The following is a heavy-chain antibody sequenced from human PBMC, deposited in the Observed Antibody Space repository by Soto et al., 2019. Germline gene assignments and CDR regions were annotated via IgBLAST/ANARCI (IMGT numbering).Heavy chain of an antibody. D-gene: IGHD3-10*01. CDR2: LYSGGST. Sequence: EVQLVESGGGFVQPGGSLRLSCAASGFTVSSNYMSWVRQAPGKGLEWVSVLYSGGSTYYADSVKGRYTISRDNSKNTLYLQMNSLGAEDTAVYYCASPRGLLWFGELFGWGQGTLVSVSS. J-gene: IGHJ4*02. V-gene: IGHV3-66*01. CDR3: ASPRGLLWFGELFG. CDR1: GFTVSSNY.